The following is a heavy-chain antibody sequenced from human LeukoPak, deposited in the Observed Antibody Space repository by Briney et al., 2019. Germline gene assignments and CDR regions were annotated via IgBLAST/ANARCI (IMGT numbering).Heavy chain of an antibody. J-gene: IGHJ4*02. CDR2: IRSSGTTI. Sequence: GGSLRLSCAASGFMFSGYSMNWVRQAPGKGLEWVSYIRSSGTTIFYADSVKGRFTISRDNAKNSLYLQMNSLRAEDTAVYYCARGLGYCSSTSCNYYFDYWGQGTLVTVSS. D-gene: IGHD2-2*01. V-gene: IGHV3-48*04. CDR1: GFMFSGYS. CDR3: ARGLGYCSSTSCNYYFDY.